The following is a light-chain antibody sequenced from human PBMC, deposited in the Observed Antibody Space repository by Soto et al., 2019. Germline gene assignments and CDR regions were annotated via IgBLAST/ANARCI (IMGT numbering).Light chain of an antibody. J-gene: IGKJ1*01. CDR3: QQYNPYSPWT. V-gene: IGKV1-5*03. Sequence: EIQMTQSPSTLSASVGDRVTITCRASQSITGWLAWFQQKPGKAPKLLISKASRLESGVPSRFSGSGSGTEFTLSISGLQPDDFATYYCQQYNPYSPWTFGQGTKVDIK. CDR1: QSITGW. CDR2: KAS.